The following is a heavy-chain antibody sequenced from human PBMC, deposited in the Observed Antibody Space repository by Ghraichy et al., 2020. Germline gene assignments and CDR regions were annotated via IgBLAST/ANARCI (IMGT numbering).Heavy chain of an antibody. CDR1: GGSISSYY. D-gene: IGHD6-19*01. CDR3: ASTSSGLDY. V-gene: IGHV4-59*08. J-gene: IGHJ4*02. CDR2: IYYSGST. Sequence: SETLSLTCTVSGGSISSYYWSWIRQPPGKGLEWIGYIYYSGSTNYNPSLKSRVTISVDTSKNQFSLKLSSVTAADTAVYYCASTSSGLDYWGQGTLVTVSS.